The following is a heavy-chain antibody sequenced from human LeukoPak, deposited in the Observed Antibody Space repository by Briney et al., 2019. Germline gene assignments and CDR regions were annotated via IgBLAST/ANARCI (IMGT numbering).Heavy chain of an antibody. CDR2: ISYDGSNK. CDR1: GFTFSSYG. J-gene: IGHJ4*02. Sequence: PGGSLRLSCAASGFTFSSYGMHWVRQAPGKGLEWVAVISYDGSNKYYADSVKGRFTISRDNSKNTLYLQMNSLRAEDTAVYYCAKDSRYSYGYHPNYWGQGTLVTVSS. V-gene: IGHV3-30*18. D-gene: IGHD5-18*01. CDR3: AKDSRYSYGYHPNY.